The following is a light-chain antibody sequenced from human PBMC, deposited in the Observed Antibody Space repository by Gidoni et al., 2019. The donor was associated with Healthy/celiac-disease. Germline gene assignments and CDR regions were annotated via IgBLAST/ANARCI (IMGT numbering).Light chain of an antibody. Sequence: DIPLTQSPSSLSASVGDRVTITCRASQGIRIDLGWYQQKPGKAPKRLIYAASSLQSGVPSRFSGSGSGTEFTLTISSLQPEDFATYYCLQHNSYPPRLTFGGGTKVEIK. J-gene: IGKJ4*01. CDR1: QGIRID. CDR2: AAS. V-gene: IGKV1-17*01. CDR3: LQHNSYPPRLT.